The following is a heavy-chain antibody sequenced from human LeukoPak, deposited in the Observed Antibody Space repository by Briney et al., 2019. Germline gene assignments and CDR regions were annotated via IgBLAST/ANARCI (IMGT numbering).Heavy chain of an antibody. Sequence: GGSLRLSCAASGLTASRNYMNWVRHAPGKGLGWVSILYGGGTTYYADSVKGRFTISRDNSKNTMYLQMNSLRAEDTAVYYCARSTRALVPTADDAFDIWGQGTMVTVSS. V-gene: IGHV3-66*02. D-gene: IGHD2-2*01. J-gene: IGHJ3*02. CDR3: ARSTRALVPTADDAFDI. CDR2: LYGGGTT. CDR1: GLTASRNY.